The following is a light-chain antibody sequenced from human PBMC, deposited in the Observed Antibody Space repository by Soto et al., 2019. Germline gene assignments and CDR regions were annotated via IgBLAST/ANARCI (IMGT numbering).Light chain of an antibody. V-gene: IGKV1-12*01. CDR3: HQTTSFPLT. CDR1: QGIVSW. Sequence: DIQMTQSPSSVSASVGDRVTITCRASQGIVSWLAWYQQKPGKAPKLLIYAASNLQSGVTLRFSGSGSGTDFNLTISCLQPEDFATYYCHQTTSFPLTFGGGTKVEIK. CDR2: AAS. J-gene: IGKJ4*01.